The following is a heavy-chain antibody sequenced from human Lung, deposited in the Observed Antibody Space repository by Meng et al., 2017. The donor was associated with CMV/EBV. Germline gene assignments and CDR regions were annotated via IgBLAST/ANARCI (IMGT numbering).Heavy chain of an antibody. J-gene: IGHJ6*02. V-gene: IGHV1-18*01. Sequence: ASVKVSXKASGYSFRTFGISWVRKAPGQGLEWMGRISAYNGNTTYTQKLQGRVTMTRDTSTRTVYMELRSLRSDDTAVYYCARDRVLRGVNGLDVWGQGTTVTVSS. D-gene: IGHD3-10*01. CDR1: GYSFRTFG. CDR2: ISAYNGNT. CDR3: ARDRVLRGVNGLDV.